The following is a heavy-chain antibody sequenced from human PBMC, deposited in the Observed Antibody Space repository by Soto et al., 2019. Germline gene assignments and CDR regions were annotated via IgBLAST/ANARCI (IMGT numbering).Heavy chain of an antibody. Sequence: ASVKVSCKASGGTFSSYATSWVRQAPGQGLEWMGGIIPIFGTANYAQKFQGRVTITADESTSTAYMELSSLRSEDTAVYYCARESSPVLRQYYFDYWGQGTLVTVSS. J-gene: IGHJ4*02. CDR3: ARESSPVLRQYYFDY. CDR1: GGTFSSYA. CDR2: IIPIFGTA. D-gene: IGHD3-3*01. V-gene: IGHV1-69*13.